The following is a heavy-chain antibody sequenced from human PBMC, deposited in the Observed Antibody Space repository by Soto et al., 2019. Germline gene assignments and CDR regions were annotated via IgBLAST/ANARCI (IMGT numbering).Heavy chain of an antibody. CDR3: ARAVTNVDKSPFDS. J-gene: IGHJ4*02. CDR2: LYYSGNT. D-gene: IGHD2-21*02. CDR1: GDSIRNTNYY. Sequence: QLQLQESGPGLVKPSETLSLSCTVSGDSIRNTNYYWAWIRQPPGKGLEWIGTLYYSGNTYYNPSLKCRVTISVDTSRNQFSLNLNSLTAADTAVFYCARAVTNVDKSPFDSWGQGTLVTVSS. V-gene: IGHV4-39*01.